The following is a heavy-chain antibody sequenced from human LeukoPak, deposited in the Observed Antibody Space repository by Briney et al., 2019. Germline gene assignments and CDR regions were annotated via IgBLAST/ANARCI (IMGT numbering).Heavy chain of an antibody. J-gene: IGHJ4*02. Sequence: PGRSLRLSCAASGFTFSSYGMHWVRQAPGKGLEWVAVISYDGSNKYYADSVKGRFTISRDNSKNTLYLQMNSLRAEDTAVYYCAKDRHIVGATRFDYWGQGTLVTVSS. CDR1: GFTFSSYG. CDR2: ISYDGSNK. CDR3: AKDRHIVGATRFDY. V-gene: IGHV3-30*18. D-gene: IGHD1-26*01.